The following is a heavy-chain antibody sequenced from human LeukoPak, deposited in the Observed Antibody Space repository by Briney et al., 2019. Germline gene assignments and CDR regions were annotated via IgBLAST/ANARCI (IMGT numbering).Heavy chain of an antibody. Sequence: GGSLRLSCAASGFTFSSYWMSWVRQAPGKGPEWVANIKQDGSEKKYVDSVKGRFTISRDNAKNSLYLQMNSLRAEDTAVYFCTRDGLYYYDSSGYRYFDYWGQGTLVTVSS. CDR1: GFTFSSYW. J-gene: IGHJ4*02. CDR3: TRDGLYYYDSSGYRYFDY. CDR2: IKQDGSEK. D-gene: IGHD3-22*01. V-gene: IGHV3-7*01.